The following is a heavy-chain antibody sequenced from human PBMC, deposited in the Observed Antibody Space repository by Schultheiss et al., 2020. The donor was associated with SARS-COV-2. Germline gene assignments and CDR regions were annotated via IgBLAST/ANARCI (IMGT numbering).Heavy chain of an antibody. CDR3: ARDMGYNWNYGGYFDY. Sequence: ASVKVSCKASGYTFTGYYMHWVRQAPGQGLEWMGWINPNSGGTNYAQKFQGRVTMTRDTSISTAYMELSRLRSDDTAVYYCARDMGYNWNYGGYFDYWGQGTLVTVSS. CDR2: INPNSGGT. J-gene: IGHJ4*02. CDR1: GYTFTGYY. D-gene: IGHD1-7*01. V-gene: IGHV1-2*02.